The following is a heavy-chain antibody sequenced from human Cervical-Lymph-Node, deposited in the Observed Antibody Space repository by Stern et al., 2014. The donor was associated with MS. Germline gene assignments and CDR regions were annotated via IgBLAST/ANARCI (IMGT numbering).Heavy chain of an antibody. CDR2: INPSGGGT. Sequence: VQLEESGAEVKKPGASVKVSCKASGYTFTSYYIHWVRQAPGQGLEWMGKINPSGGGTSYPQRFQGRVTLTRDTSTTTVYMELSSLRSGDTALYYCAREHAFLGFGYWGQGSLVTVSS. J-gene: IGHJ4*02. CDR3: AREHAFLGFGY. V-gene: IGHV1-46*01. D-gene: IGHD3-3*02. CDR1: GYTFTSYY.